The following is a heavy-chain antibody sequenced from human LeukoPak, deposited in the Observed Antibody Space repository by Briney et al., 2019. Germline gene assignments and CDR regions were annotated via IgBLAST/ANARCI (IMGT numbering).Heavy chain of an antibody. D-gene: IGHD5-18*01. Sequence: ASVKVSCKASGYTFTSYYMHWVRQAPGQGLEWMGIINPSGGSTSYAQKFQGRVTMTRDTSTSTVYMELSSLRSEDTAVYYCARDGGTAGYSSGSDYWGQGTLVTVSS. J-gene: IGHJ4*02. V-gene: IGHV1-46*01. CDR1: GYTFTSYY. CDR3: ARDGGTAGYSSGSDY. CDR2: INPSGGST.